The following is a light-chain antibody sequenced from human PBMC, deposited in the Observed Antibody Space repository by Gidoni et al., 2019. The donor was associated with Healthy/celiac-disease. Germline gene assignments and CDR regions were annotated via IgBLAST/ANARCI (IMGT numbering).Light chain of an antibody. V-gene: IGLV3-1*01. J-gene: IGLJ2*01. Sequence: SYELNQPPSASVSPGQTASITCSGDKLGDKYACWYQQKPGQSPVLVIYQDSKRPSGIPERFSGSNSGNTATLTISGTQAMEEADYYCQAWDSSTVVFGGGTKLTVL. CDR1: KLGDKY. CDR2: QDS. CDR3: QAWDSSTVV.